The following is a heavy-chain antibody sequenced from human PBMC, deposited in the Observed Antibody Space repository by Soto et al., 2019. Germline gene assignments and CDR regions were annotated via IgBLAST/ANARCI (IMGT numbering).Heavy chain of an antibody. V-gene: IGHV3-30*18. D-gene: IGHD1-1*01. Sequence: PGGSLRLSCEASGFTFSNYAMHWVRQAPGKGLEWVALTSYDGNNEYYTDSVKGRFTISRDNSKNTLFLQMNSPRPEDTAVYYCAKDKGVFNWATSYFDYWGQGALVTVSS. CDR3: AKDKGVFNWATSYFDY. J-gene: IGHJ4*02. CDR1: GFTFSNYA. CDR2: TSYDGNNE.